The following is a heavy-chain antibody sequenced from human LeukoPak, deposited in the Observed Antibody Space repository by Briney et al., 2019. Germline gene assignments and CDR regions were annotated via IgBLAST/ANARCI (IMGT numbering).Heavy chain of an antibody. CDR2: IHFSGTV. CDR1: GASISGTSYY. Sequence: SETLSLTCTVSGASISGTSYYWTWTRHLPGEGLEWLGFIHFSGTVYYNPSLSSRLIISADTSKNQMSLKLGSVTAADTAVYYCAAGGVTAKGGEYWGQGTQVTVSS. J-gene: IGHJ4*02. V-gene: IGHV4-31*03. CDR3: AAGGVTAKGGEY. D-gene: IGHD5-18*01.